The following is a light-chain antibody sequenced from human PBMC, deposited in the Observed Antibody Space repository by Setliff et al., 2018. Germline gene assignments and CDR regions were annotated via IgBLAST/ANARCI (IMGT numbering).Light chain of an antibody. CDR2: DVS. J-gene: IGLJ1*01. CDR3: SSYTSSSTYV. V-gene: IGLV2-14*01. Sequence: ALAQPASVSGSPGQSITISCTGTSSDVGGYNYVSWYQQHPGKAPKLMIYDVSKRPSGVSNRFSGSKSGNTASLTISGLQAEDEADYYCSSYTSSSTYVFGTGTKVTVL. CDR1: SSDVGGYNY.